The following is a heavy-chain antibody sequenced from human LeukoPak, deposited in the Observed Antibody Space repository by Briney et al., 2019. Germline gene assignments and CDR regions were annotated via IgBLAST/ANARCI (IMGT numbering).Heavy chain of an antibody. CDR2: IRYDGSNK. V-gene: IGHV3-30*02. Sequence: GGSLRLSCAASGFTFSSYGMHWVRQAPGKGLEWVAFIRYDGSNKYYADSVKGRFTISRDNSNNTLYLQMNSLRAEDTALYYCAKDRSLTLPTFERSGYYYYWGQGTLVTVSS. J-gene: IGHJ4*02. CDR1: GFTFSSYG. D-gene: IGHD3-22*01. CDR3: AKDRSLTLPTFERSGYYYY.